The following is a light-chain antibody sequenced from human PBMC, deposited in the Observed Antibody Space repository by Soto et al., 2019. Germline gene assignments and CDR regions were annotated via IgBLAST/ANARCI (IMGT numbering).Light chain of an antibody. CDR3: QEHYSGPPVA. J-gene: IGKJ3*01. Sequence: DIQMTQSPSSLSASVGDRVTITCRASQDIDHSLAWYQQKTGKVPNLLIYSASTLQSGVPSRFSGSGSGTDFTLTITSLQPEDVATYYCQEHYSGPPVAFGPGTKVDV. CDR2: SAS. V-gene: IGKV1-27*01. CDR1: QDIDHS.